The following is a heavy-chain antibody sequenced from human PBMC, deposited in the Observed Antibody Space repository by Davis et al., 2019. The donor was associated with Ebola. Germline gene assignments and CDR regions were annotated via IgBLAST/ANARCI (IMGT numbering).Heavy chain of an antibody. CDR1: GFTFSSYW. CDR2: ISYDGSNK. Sequence: GESLKISCAASGFTFSSYWLSWVRQAPGKGLEWVAVISYDGSNKYYADSVKVRFTISRDNSKNTLYLQMNSLRAEETAVYYCARGRYCSGGSCYSSEYFQHWGQGTLVTVSS. J-gene: IGHJ1*01. V-gene: IGHV3-30*03. CDR3: ARGRYCSGGSCYSSEYFQH. D-gene: IGHD2-15*01.